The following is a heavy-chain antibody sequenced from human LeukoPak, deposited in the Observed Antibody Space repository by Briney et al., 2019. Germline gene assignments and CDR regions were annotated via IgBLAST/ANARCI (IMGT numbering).Heavy chain of an antibody. CDR3: ARDSKGSSWSYNWFDP. Sequence: GGSLRLSCAASGFTFSSYVMSWVRQAPGKGLEWVSYISSSSSTIYYADSVKGRFTISRDNAKNSLYLQMNSLRAEDTAVYYCARDSKGSSWSYNWFDPWGQGTLVTVSS. V-gene: IGHV3-48*01. D-gene: IGHD6-13*01. CDR1: GFTFSSYV. CDR2: ISSSSSTI. J-gene: IGHJ5*02.